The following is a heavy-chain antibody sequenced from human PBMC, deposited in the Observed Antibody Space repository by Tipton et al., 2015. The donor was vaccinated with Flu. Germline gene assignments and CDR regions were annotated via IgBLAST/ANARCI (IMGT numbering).Heavy chain of an antibody. J-gene: IGHJ6*03. CDR2: ITHSGDT. V-gene: IGHV4-34*01. Sequence: TLSLTCAVFGGSFNGYNWNWIRQAPGKGLEWIGEITHSGDTNYNPSLKSRVIISVDMSRNHFSLKLSAVTAADTGVYYCARAQHYDSNAYYYYYMDVWDKGATVTVSS. CDR1: GGSFNGYN. CDR3: ARAQHYDSNAYYYYYMDV. D-gene: IGHD3-22*01.